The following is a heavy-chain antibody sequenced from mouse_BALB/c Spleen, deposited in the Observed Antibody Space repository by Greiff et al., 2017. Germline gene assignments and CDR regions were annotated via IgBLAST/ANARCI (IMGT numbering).Heavy chain of an antibody. CDR1: GYSITSGYY. CDR3: ASELAY. Sequence: EVQLQESGPGLVKPSQSLSLTCSVTGYSITSGYYWNWIRQFPGNKLEWMGYISYSGSTSYNPSLKSRISITRDTSKNQFFLQLNSVTTEDTATYYCASELAYWGQGTLVTVSA. J-gene: IGHJ3*01. CDR2: ISYSGST. V-gene: IGHV3-2*02.